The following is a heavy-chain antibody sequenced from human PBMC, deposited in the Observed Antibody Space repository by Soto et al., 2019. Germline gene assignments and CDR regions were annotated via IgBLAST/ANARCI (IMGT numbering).Heavy chain of an antibody. CDR1: GFTFSSYW. D-gene: IGHD6-19*01. J-gene: IGHJ5*02. CDR2: INSAGSST. Sequence: GGSLRLSCAASGFTFSSYWMHWVRQAPGKGLVWVSRINSAGSSTTYADSVKGRFTISRDNAKNTLYLQMNSLRAEDTAVYYCARDQSVAGPTTLFDPWVQGTLVTVSS. V-gene: IGHV3-74*01. CDR3: ARDQSVAGPTTLFDP.